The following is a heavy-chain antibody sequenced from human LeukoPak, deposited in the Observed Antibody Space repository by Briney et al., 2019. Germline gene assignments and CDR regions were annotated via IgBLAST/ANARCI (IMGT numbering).Heavy chain of an antibody. CDR1: GGSISSYY. V-gene: IGHV4-59*01. Sequence: ASGTLSLTCTVSGGSISSYYWSWIRQPPGKGLEWIGYIYYSGSTNYNPSLKSRVTISVDTSKNQFSLKLSSVTAADTAVYYCAREGGRCSGGSCYFDYWGQGTLVTVFS. CDR3: AREGGRCSGGSCYFDY. D-gene: IGHD2-15*01. CDR2: IYYSGST. J-gene: IGHJ4*02.